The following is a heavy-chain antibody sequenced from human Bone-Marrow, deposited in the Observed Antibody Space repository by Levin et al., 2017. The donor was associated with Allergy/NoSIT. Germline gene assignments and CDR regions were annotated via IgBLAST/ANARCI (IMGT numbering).Heavy chain of an antibody. Sequence: ASVKVSCKASGYTFSNFDLNWLRQAPGQNLEWVGWMNPDSGDTNSAQKFQGRINMTANASMGTAYMELSSLRNDDTGVYYCARGGEWFDTWGQGTLVTVSS. CDR3: ARGGEWFDT. CDR1: GYTFSNFD. D-gene: IGHD3-10*01. V-gene: IGHV1-8*01. J-gene: IGHJ5*02. CDR2: MNPDSGDT.